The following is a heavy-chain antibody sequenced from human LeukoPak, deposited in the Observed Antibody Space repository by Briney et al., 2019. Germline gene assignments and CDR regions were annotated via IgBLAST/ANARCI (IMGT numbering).Heavy chain of an antibody. J-gene: IGHJ4*02. CDR1: GYTFTGHN. D-gene: IGHD3-22*01. CDR2: INPNNGGT. V-gene: IGHV1-2*02. CDR3: ASFVYYYDRDAYMDY. Sequence: GASVKVSCKASGYTFTGHNMHWVRQAPGQGLEWMGWINPNNGGTNYAQRFQGRVTMTRDTSTSTAYMELNRLRSDDTAVYYCASFVYYYDRDAYMDYWGQGTLVTVSS.